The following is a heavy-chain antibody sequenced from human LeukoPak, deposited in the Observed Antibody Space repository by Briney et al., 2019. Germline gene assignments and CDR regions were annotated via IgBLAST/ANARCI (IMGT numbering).Heavy chain of an antibody. J-gene: IGHJ4*02. D-gene: IGHD3-16*01. CDR3: ARHYDYVVS. Sequence: SETLSLTCAVYGGSFSGYYWSWIRQPPGKGLEWIGDINHSGSTNYNPSLKSRVTISVDTSKNQFSPKLSSVTAADTAVYYCARHYDYVVSWGQGTLVTVSS. CDR1: GGSFSGYY. CDR2: INHSGST. V-gene: IGHV4-34*01.